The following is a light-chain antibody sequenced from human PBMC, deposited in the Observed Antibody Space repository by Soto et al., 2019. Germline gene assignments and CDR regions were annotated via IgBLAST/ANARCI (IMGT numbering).Light chain of an antibody. V-gene: IGLV2-14*01. CDR3: SSYTSSSTLVV. J-gene: IGLJ2*01. CDR2: DDS. CDR1: SSDVGGYNY. Sequence: QLVLTQPASVSGSPGQSITISCTGTSSDVGGYNYVSWYQQHQGKAPKLMIYDDSNRPSGVSNRFCGSKSGNTASLPISGLQAEDEADYYCSSYTSSSTLVVFGGGTKLTVL.